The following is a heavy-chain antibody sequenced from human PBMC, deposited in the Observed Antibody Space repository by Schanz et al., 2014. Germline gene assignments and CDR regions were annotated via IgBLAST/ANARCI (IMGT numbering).Heavy chain of an antibody. CDR1: GFTFNSYA. Sequence: DVQLLESGGGLVQPGGSLRLSCAASGFTFNSYAMTWVRQAPGKGLEWVSSISHSGGSKYYADSVKGRFTISRDNSENTLYLQMNSLSADDTAVYYCAKLSSSGRLAGYFDYWGQGALVNVSS. V-gene: IGHV3-23*01. D-gene: IGHD6-19*01. CDR2: ISHSGGSK. J-gene: IGHJ4*02. CDR3: AKLSSSGRLAGYFDY.